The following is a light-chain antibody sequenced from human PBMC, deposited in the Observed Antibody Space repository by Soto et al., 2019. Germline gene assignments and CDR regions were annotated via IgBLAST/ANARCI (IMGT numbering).Light chain of an antibody. CDR3: CSYAGSYNYV. J-gene: IGLJ1*01. CDR1: SSDVGGYNY. Sequence: ALTQPRSVSGSPGQSVTISCTGTSSDVGGYNYVSWYQQHPGKAPKLMIYDVSKRPSGVPDRFSGSKSGNTASLTISGLQAEDEADYYCCSYAGSYNYVFGTGTKV. V-gene: IGLV2-11*01. CDR2: DVS.